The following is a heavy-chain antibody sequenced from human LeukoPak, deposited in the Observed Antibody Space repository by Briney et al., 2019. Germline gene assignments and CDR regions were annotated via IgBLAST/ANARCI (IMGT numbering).Heavy chain of an antibody. J-gene: IGHJ4*02. CDR1: GGSISSGDYY. D-gene: IGHD2-15*01. CDR2: IYHSGST. V-gene: IGHV4-39*07. CDR3: ASLRAVSATDRDF. Sequence: SETLSLTCTVSGGSISSGDYYWSWIRQPPGKGLEWIGSIYHSGSTYYNPSLKSRVTISADTSKNQFSLSLTSVTAADTAVYYCASLRAVSATDRDFWGQGTLVTVSS.